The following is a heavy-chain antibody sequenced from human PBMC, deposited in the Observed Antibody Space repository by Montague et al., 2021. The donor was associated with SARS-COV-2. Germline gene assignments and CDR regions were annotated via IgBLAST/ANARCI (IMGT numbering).Heavy chain of an antibody. J-gene: IGHJ4*02. CDR3: ARRPHYYDSSCYYYPGPQRYYCDD. CDR1: GGSFSGYY. CDR2: INHSGST. V-gene: IGHV4-34*01. D-gene: IGHD3-22*01. Sequence: SETLSLTCAVYGGSFSGYYWSWIRQPPGKGLEWIGEINHSGSTNYNPSLKSRVTISVDTSKNQFSLKLSSVTAADTAVYYCARRPHYYDSSCYYYPGPQRYYCDDGGQGTLVPVSS.